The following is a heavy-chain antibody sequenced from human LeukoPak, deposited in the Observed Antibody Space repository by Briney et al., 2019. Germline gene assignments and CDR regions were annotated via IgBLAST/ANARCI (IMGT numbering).Heavy chain of an antibody. CDR3: AKETYGDYDFDY. Sequence: ASVKVSCKASGYTFTSYGISWVRQAPGQGLEWMGWISAYNGNTNYAQKLQGRVTMTTDTSTSTAYMELRSLRSDDTAVYYCAKETYGDYDFDYWGQGTLVTVSS. CDR2: ISAYNGNT. D-gene: IGHD4-17*01. V-gene: IGHV1-18*01. CDR1: GYTFTSYG. J-gene: IGHJ4*02.